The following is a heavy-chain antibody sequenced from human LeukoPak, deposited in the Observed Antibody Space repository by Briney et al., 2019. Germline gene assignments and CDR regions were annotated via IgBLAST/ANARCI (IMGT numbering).Heavy chain of an antibody. Sequence: QTGGSLRLSCAASGFPFSSYWMPWVRQAPGKGLECVANINQNGSNTYYVDSVKGRFTISRDNAKNTLYLQMNSLRAEDMAVFYCARDNRKYYFYVDVWGKGTTVTVSS. J-gene: IGHJ6*03. CDR3: ARDNRKYYFYVDV. D-gene: IGHD2/OR15-2a*01. V-gene: IGHV3-7*01. CDR1: GFPFSSYW. CDR2: INQNGSNT.